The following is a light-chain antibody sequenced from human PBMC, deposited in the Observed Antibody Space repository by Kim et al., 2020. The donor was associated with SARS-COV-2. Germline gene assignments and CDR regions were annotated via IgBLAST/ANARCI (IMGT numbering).Light chain of an antibody. V-gene: IGLV8-61*01. J-gene: IGLJ3*02. CDR2: STN. CDR3: VLYMGSGLWV. CDR1: SGSVSTSYY. Sequence: QTVVTQEPSFSVSPGVTVTLTCGLSSGSVSTSYYPSWYQQTPGQAPRTLIYSTNTRSSGVPDRFSGSILGNKAALTITGAQADDESDYYCVLYMGSGLWVFGGGTQLTVL.